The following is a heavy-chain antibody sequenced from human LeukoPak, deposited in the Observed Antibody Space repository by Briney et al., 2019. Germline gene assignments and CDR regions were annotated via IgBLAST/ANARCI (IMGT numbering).Heavy chain of an antibody. V-gene: IGHV3-64*01. CDR3: ARESRRYCSSTSCYKGYFDY. CDR2: ISSNGGST. Sequence: GGSLRLSCAASGFTFSSYGMHWVRQAPGKGLEYVSAISSNGGSTYYANSVKGRFTISRDNSKNTLYLQMGSLRAEDMAVYYCARESRRYCSSTSCYKGYFDYWGQGTLVTVSS. CDR1: GFTFSSYG. D-gene: IGHD2-2*02. J-gene: IGHJ4*02.